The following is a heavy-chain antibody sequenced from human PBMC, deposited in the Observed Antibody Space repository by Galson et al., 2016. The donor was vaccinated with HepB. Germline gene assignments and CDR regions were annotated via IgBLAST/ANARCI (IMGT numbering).Heavy chain of an antibody. V-gene: IGHV4-31*03. CDR3: ARVMYYGSGSYYYFDY. J-gene: IGHJ4*02. Sequence: TLSLTCTVSGGSISSGGYYWSWIRQHPGKGLEWIGYIYYSGSTYYSPSLKSRITISVDTSKNQFSLKLSSVTAADTAVYYCARVMYYGSGSYYYFDYWGQGTLVTVSS. CDR1: GGSISSGGYY. D-gene: IGHD3-10*01. CDR2: IYYSGST.